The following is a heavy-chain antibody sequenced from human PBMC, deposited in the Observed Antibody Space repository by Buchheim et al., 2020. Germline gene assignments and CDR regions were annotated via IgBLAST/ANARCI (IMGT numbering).Heavy chain of an antibody. D-gene: IGHD3-22*01. CDR3: ARDTQSYYDSSDYDAFDI. Sequence: QVQLVESGGGVVQPGRSLRLSCAASGFTFSSYAMHWVRQAPGKGLEWVAVISYDGSNKYYADSVKGRFTISRDNSKNTLYLQMNSLRAEDTAVYYCARDTQSYYDSSDYDAFDIWGQGT. CDR1: GFTFSSYA. V-gene: IGHV3-30-3*01. J-gene: IGHJ3*02. CDR2: ISYDGSNK.